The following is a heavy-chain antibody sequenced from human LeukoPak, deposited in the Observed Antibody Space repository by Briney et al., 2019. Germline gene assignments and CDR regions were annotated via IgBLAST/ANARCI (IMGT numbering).Heavy chain of an antibody. CDR1: GFTFSNFW. CDR2: IEKDGSAE. V-gene: IGHV3-7*01. CDR3: ARRRGRDSLDY. Sequence: GGSLRLSCAASGFTFSNFWMSWVRRAPGSGLEWVANIEKDGSAEYYVDSVKGRFTISRDNAKNSLYLQMNSLRAEDTAVYYCARRRGRDSLDYWGQGTLVTVSS. J-gene: IGHJ4*02. D-gene: IGHD3-16*01.